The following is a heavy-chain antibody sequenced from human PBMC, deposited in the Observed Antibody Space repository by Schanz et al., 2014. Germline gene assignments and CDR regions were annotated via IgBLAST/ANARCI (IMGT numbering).Heavy chain of an antibody. Sequence: VQLVESGGGVVQPGRSLRLSCAASGFTFSSYAMHWVRQVPGKGLEWVSGISWESVNIDYGDSVKGRFTISRDNAKNSLYLQMNSLRAEDTAVYYCAGEGPLRYFKLWGQGTLVTVSS. CDR3: AGEGPLRYFKL. CDR1: GFTFSSYA. V-gene: IGHV3-9*01. J-gene: IGHJ4*02. CDR2: ISWESVNI. D-gene: IGHD3-9*01.